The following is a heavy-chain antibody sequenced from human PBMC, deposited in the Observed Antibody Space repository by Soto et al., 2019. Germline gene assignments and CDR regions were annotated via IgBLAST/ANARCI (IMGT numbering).Heavy chain of an antibody. Sequence: EVQLLESGGGLVQPGGSLRLSCAVSGFIISDYGVTWVRQAPGKGLEWVSGFSGGGGGTFYADSVKVRFTISRDDPKNTAYLQMNSLGAEDTAVYYCVRWNGFGDRWGQGTLVTVSS. V-gene: IGHV3-23*01. J-gene: IGHJ5*02. D-gene: IGHD1-1*01. CDR2: FSGGGGGT. CDR1: GFIISDYG. CDR3: VRWNGFGDR.